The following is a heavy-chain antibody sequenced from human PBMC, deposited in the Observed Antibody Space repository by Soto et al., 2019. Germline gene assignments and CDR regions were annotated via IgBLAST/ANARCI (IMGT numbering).Heavy chain of an antibody. CDR3: ARKDIAVAGLFDY. Sequence: NPSETLSLTCTVSGGSISSYYWSWIRQPPGKGLEWIGYIYYSGSTNYNPSLKSRVTISVDTSKNQFSLKLSSVTAADTAVYYCARKDIAVAGLFDYWGQGTLVTVSS. J-gene: IGHJ4*02. D-gene: IGHD6-19*01. CDR2: IYYSGST. CDR1: GGSISSYY. V-gene: IGHV4-59*08.